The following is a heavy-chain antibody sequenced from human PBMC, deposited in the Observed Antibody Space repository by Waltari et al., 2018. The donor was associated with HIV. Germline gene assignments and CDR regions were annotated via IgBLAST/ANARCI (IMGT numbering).Heavy chain of an antibody. J-gene: IGHJ1*01. CDR2: IYYSGST. CDR1: GGSISSSSYY. CDR3: ARDGGPDGTTRVYFQH. D-gene: IGHD1-7*01. V-gene: IGHV4-39*07. Sequence: QLQLQESGPGLVKPSETLSLTCTVSGGSISSSSYYWGWIRQPPGKGLEWIGSIYYSGSTYYNPSLKSRVTISVDTSKNQFSLKLSSVTAADTAVYYCARDGGPDGTTRVYFQHWGQGTLVTVSS.